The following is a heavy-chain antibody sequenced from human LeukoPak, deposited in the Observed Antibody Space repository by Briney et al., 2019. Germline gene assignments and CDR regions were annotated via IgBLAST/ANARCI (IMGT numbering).Heavy chain of an antibody. Sequence: GGSLRLSCAASGFPVSDNYMSWVRQAPGKGLEWVSIIYSDGTTYYADSVKGRFTISRDNSKNSLYLQMNSLRAEDTAVYYCARRRDSNDYWGQGTLVTVSS. J-gene: IGHJ4*02. CDR1: GFPVSDNY. CDR3: ARRRDSNDY. D-gene: IGHD2-15*01. CDR2: IYSDGTT. V-gene: IGHV3-66*01.